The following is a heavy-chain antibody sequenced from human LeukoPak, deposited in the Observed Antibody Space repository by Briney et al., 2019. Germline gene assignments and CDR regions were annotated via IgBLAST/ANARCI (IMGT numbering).Heavy chain of an antibody. V-gene: IGHV3-21*01. J-gene: IGHJ4*02. D-gene: IGHD6-13*01. CDR3: ARVAAAGSFDY. CDR1: GFTFSSYS. CDR2: ISSSSSYI. Sequence: GGSLRLSCAASGFTFSSYSTNWVRQAPGKGLEWVSSISSSSSYIYYADSVKGRFTISRDNAKNSLYLQMNSLRAEDTAVYYCARVAAAGSFDYWGQGTLVTVSS.